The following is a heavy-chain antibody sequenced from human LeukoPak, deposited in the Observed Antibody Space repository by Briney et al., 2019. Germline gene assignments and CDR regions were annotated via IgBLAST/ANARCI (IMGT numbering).Heavy chain of an antibody. J-gene: IGHJ3*02. CDR3: ARSNRDAFDM. V-gene: IGHV3-48*03. Sequence: AGGSLRLSCAASGFTFSSYEMNWVRQGPGKGLEWVSHISSSGTTKYYADSVKGRFTLSRDNAKKSLSLQMNSLRAEDTAIYYCARSNRDAFDMWGQGTVVTVSS. CDR1: GFTFSSYE. D-gene: IGHD2/OR15-2a*01. CDR2: ISSSGTTK.